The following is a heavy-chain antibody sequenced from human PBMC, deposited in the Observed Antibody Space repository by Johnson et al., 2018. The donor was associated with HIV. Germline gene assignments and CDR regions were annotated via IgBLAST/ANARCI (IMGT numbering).Heavy chain of an antibody. J-gene: IGHJ3*02. CDR3: ARELGYSSRAFGAFDI. CDR2: IKQDGSEK. Sequence: EVQLVESGGGLVQPGGSLRLSCAASGFTVSSNYMSWVRQAPGKGLEWVANIKQDGSEKYYVDSVKGRFTISRDNAKNSLYLQMNSLRAEDTAVYYCARELGYSSRAFGAFDIWGQGTMVTVSS. V-gene: IGHV3-7*01. D-gene: IGHD6-13*01. CDR1: GFTVSSNY.